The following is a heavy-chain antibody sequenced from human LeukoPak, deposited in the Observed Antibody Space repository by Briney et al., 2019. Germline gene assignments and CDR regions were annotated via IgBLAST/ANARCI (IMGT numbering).Heavy chain of an antibody. V-gene: IGHV3-74*01. CDR3: ARGANYYGSGDRGNWFDP. Sequence: PGGSLRLSCAASGFTFSSYEMNWVRQAPGKGLVWVSRINSDGSSTSYADSVKGRFTISRDNAKNTLYLQMNSLRAEDTAVYYCARGANYYGSGDRGNWFDPWGQGTLSPSPQ. J-gene: IGHJ5*02. D-gene: IGHD3-10*01. CDR2: INSDGSST. CDR1: GFTFSSYE.